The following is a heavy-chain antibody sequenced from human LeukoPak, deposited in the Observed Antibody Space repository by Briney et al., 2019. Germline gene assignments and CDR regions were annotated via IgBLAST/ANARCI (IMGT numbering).Heavy chain of an antibody. Sequence: PSETLSLTCAVYGGSFSGYYWSWIRQPPGKGLEWIGEINHSGSTNYNPSLKSRVTISVDTSKNQFSLKLSSVTAADTAVYNCARSSSWYRHFDLWGRGTLVTVSS. CDR1: GGSFSGYY. J-gene: IGHJ2*01. CDR3: ARSSSWYRHFDL. D-gene: IGHD6-13*01. V-gene: IGHV4-34*01. CDR2: INHSGST.